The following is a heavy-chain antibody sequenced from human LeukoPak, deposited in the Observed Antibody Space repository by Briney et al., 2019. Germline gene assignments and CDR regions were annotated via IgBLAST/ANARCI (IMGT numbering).Heavy chain of an antibody. CDR1: GGTFSSYA. D-gene: IGHD3-10*01. V-gene: IGHV1-69*05. CDR2: IIPIFGTA. J-gene: IGHJ3*02. CDR3: ARGIVDAITMVRGVIPLLYAFDI. Sequence: GSSVKVSCKASGGTFSSYAISWVRQAPGQGLEWMGGIIPIFGTANYAQKFQGRVTITTDESTSTAYMELSSLRSEDTAVYYCARGIVDAITMVRGVIPLLYAFDIWGQGTMVTVSS.